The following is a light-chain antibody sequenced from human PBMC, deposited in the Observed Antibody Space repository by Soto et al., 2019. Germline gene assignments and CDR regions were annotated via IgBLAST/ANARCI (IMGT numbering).Light chain of an antibody. CDR2: DAS. Sequence: DIQITQSPSTLSSSVGDRVTITCLSSQSISSWLAWYQQKPGKAPKLLIYDASSLKSGVPARFSGSGSGTEFTLIISSLQPDDFATYYCQQYKSYSYTFGQGTKVDIK. J-gene: IGKJ2*01. CDR1: QSISSW. CDR3: QQYKSYSYT. V-gene: IGKV1-5*01.